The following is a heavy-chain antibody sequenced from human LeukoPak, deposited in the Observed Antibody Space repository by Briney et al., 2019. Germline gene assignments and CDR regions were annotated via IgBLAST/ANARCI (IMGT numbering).Heavy chain of an antibody. CDR3: AIRAYSYEYFDF. D-gene: IGHD5-18*01. CDR2: IYPGDSDT. V-gene: IGHV5-51*01. Sequence: GESLKISCKGSGYTFTYSWIGWVRQTPGKGLEWMGSIYPGDSDTRYNPSFQGQVTISVDKSISTAYLQWSSLQASNAAMYYCAIRAYSYEYFDFWGQGTLVTVSS. CDR1: GYTFTYSW. J-gene: IGHJ4*02.